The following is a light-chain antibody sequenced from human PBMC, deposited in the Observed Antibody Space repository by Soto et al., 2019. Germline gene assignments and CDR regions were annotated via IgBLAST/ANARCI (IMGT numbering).Light chain of an antibody. CDR3: QQLNSYLWT. CDR1: QGISSY. V-gene: IGKV1-9*01. J-gene: IGKJ1*01. CDR2: AAS. Sequence: DIQLIQSPSFPSASVGDRVTITCRASQGISSYLAWYQQKPGKAPKLLIYAASTLQSGVPSRFSGSGSGTEFTLTISSLQPEDFATYYCQQLNSYLWTFGQGTKVEIK.